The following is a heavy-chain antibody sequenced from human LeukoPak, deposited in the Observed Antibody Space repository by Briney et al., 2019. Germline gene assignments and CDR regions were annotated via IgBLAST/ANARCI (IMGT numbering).Heavy chain of an antibody. V-gene: IGHV3-7*03. J-gene: IGHJ4*02. CDR1: GFTFRNYW. D-gene: IGHD6-19*01. CDR3: VRNLAVAGTCFDS. CDR2: IKQDGSDR. Sequence: GGSLRLSCAASGFTFRNYWMSWVRQAPGTGLEWVANIKQDGSDRNYVTSVRGRFTISRDNAESSLFLQMNSLRAEDTAAYYCVRNLAVAGTCFDSWGQGTLVTVSS.